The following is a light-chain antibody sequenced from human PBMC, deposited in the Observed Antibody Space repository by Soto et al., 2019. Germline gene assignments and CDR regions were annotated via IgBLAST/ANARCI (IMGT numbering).Light chain of an antibody. CDR2: EGS. V-gene: IGLV2-23*01. J-gene: IGLJ2*01. CDR3: CSYAGSIVV. Sequence: QSALTQPASVSGSPGQSITISCTGTSSDVGSYNLVSWYQQHPGKAPKLMIYEGSKRPSGVSNRFSGSKSGNTDSLTISGLQAEDEADYYCCSYAGSIVVFGGGTKLTVL. CDR1: SSDVGSYNL.